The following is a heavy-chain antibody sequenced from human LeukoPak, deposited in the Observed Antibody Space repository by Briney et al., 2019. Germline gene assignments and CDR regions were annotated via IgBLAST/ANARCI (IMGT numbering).Heavy chain of an antibody. CDR3: ARGPPYKRVATGVPVFDY. D-gene: IGHD5-12*01. CDR2: INHSGST. CDR1: GGSFSGYY. J-gene: IGHJ4*02. V-gene: IGHV4-34*01. Sequence: SETLSLTCAVYGGSFSGYYWSWIRQPPGKGLEWIGEINHSGSTNYNPSLKSRVTISVDTSQNQFSLKLSSVTAADTAVYYCARGPPYKRVATGVPVFDYWGQGTLVTVSS.